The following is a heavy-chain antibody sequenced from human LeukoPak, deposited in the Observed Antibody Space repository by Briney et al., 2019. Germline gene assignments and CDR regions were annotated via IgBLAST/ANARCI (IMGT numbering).Heavy chain of an antibody. CDR2: IHYSGST. D-gene: IGHD6-13*01. CDR1: GGSISSYY. Sequence: SETLSLTCTVSGGSISSYYWSWIRQPPGKGLEWIGYIHYSGSTNYNPSLKSRVTISQDTSNSQFSLTLSSVTAADTAVYYCATNGGASSSTPAGGYMDVWGKGTTVTVSS. V-gene: IGHV4-59*08. CDR3: ATNGGASSSTPAGGYMDV. J-gene: IGHJ6*03.